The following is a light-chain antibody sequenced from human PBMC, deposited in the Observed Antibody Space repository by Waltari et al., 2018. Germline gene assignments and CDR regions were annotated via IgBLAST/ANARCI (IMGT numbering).Light chain of an antibody. Sequence: EIVLTQSPATLSLSPGERATLSCRASQSVSSYLAWYQQKPGQAPRLLIYDASNRATGIPARFSGSGSGTDFTLTISSLEPEDFAVYYCQQRINWFFTFGPGTKVDIK. CDR1: QSVSSY. J-gene: IGKJ3*01. CDR2: DAS. CDR3: QQRINWFFT. V-gene: IGKV3-11*01.